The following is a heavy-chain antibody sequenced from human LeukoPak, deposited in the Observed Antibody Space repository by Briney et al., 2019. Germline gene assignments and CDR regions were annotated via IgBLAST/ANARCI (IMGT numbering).Heavy chain of an antibody. CDR3: ARASNYGDYGDY. J-gene: IGHJ4*02. CDR2: IILILGIA. D-gene: IGHD4-17*01. V-gene: IGHV1-69*04. Sequence: SVKVSCKASGCTFSSYAISWVRQAPGQGLEWMGRIILILGIANYAQKFQGRVTITADKSTSTAYMELSSLRSEDTAVYYCARASNYGDYGDYWGQGTLVTVSS. CDR1: GCTFSSYA.